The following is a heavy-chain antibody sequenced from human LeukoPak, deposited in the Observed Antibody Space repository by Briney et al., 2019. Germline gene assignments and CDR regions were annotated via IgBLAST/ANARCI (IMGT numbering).Heavy chain of an antibody. Sequence: GGSLRLSCAASGFTFSSHAMSWVRQAPGKGLEWVSAISGSSGSTYYADSVKGRFTISRDNSKNTLYLQMNSLRAEDTAVYYCAKDISSSWAYDYWGQGTLVTVSS. CDR3: AKDISSSWAYDY. V-gene: IGHV3-23*01. D-gene: IGHD6-13*01. CDR2: ISGSSGST. CDR1: GFTFSSHA. J-gene: IGHJ4*02.